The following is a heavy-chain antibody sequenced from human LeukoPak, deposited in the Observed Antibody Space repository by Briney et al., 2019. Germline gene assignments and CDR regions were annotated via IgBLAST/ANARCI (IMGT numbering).Heavy chain of an antibody. D-gene: IGHD5-12*01. V-gene: IGHV3-23*01. J-gene: IGHJ3*02. CDR3: AKLGRGPESAFDI. CDR2: ISGSGGST. Sequence: PGGSLRLSCAASGFTFSSYAMSWVRQAPWKGLEWVSAISGSGGSTYYADSVKGRFTISRDNSKNTLYLQMNSLRAEDTAVYYCAKLGRGPESAFDIWGQGTMVTVSS. CDR1: GFTFSSYA.